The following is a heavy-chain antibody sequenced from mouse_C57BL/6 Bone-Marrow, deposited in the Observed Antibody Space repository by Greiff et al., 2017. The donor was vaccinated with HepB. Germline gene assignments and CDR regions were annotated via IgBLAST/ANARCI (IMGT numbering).Heavy chain of an antibody. CDR3: ARPRFLYYAMDY. CDR2: ISSGSSTI. J-gene: IGHJ4*01. V-gene: IGHV5-17*01. Sequence: EVKVEESGGGLVKPGGSLKLSCAASGFTFSDYGMHWVRQAPEKGLEWVAYISSGSSTIYYADTVKGRFTISRDNAKNTLFLQMTSLRSEDTAMYYCARPRFLYYAMDYWGQGTSVTVSS. CDR1: GFTFSDYG.